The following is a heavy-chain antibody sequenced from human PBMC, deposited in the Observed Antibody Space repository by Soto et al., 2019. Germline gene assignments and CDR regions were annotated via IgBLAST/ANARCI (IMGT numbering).Heavy chain of an antibody. J-gene: IGHJ4*02. D-gene: IGHD3-3*01. CDR3: AKWSYLDY. Sequence: GGSLRLSCSASGFTFSSYAMHWVRQAPGKGLEYVSAISSNGGSTYYADSVKGRFTISRDTSRNTLYLQMNSLRADDTAIYYCAKWSYLDYWGQGTRVTVSS. V-gene: IGHV3-64*04. CDR2: ISSNGGST. CDR1: GFTFSSYA.